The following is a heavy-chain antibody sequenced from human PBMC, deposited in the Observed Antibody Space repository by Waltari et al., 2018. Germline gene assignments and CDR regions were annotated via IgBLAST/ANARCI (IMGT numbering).Heavy chain of an antibody. D-gene: IGHD1-26*01. CDR1: GYTFTGYS. Sequence: QVQLVQSGAEVEKPGASVKVSCKASGYTFTGYSIHWVRQAPGQGLKWMGWINPNSGDTNYAQNFQGRVTMTRDTSISTAYMELSSLRSDDTAVYYCARVIMGATFYYYGMDVWGQGTTVTVSS. J-gene: IGHJ6*02. CDR3: ARVIMGATFYYYGMDV. CDR2: INPNSGDT. V-gene: IGHV1-2*02.